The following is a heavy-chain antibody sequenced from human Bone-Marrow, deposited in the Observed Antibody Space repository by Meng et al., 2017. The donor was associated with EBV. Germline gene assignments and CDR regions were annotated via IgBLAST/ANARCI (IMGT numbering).Heavy chain of an antibody. Sequence: EVQLVESGGALGQPGGSLRLSCAASEFTLRRYWMHWVRQGPGKEPLWVSRINEDGTITNYADSVKGRFTISRDNAKNTLYLQMNNLRAEDTAVYYCSRDLAGSDDYWGRGTLVTVSS. J-gene: IGHJ4*02. CDR1: EFTLRRYW. V-gene: IGHV3-74*01. CDR3: SRDLAGSDDY. D-gene: IGHD1-14*01. CDR2: INEDGTIT.